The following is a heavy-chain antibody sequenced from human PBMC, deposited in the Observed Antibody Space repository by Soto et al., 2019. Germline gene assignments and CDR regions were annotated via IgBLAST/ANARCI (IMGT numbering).Heavy chain of an antibody. CDR2: ISYDGSNK. Sequence: VAVISYDGSNKYYADSVKGRFTISRDNSKNTLYLQMNSLRAEDTAVYYCAKDLAVAGENYGMDVWGQGTTVTVSS. D-gene: IGHD6-19*01. J-gene: IGHJ6*02. V-gene: IGHV3-30*18. CDR3: AKDLAVAGENYGMDV.